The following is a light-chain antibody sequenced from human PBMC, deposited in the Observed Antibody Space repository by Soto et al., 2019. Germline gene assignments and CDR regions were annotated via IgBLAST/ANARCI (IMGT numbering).Light chain of an antibody. CDR2: KAS. J-gene: IGKJ2*01. Sequence: DIQMTQSPSTLSASVGDRVTITCRASQSISSWLAWYQQKPGKAPKLLIYKASILETGVPSRFSGSGSGTEFTLTITSLQPDDFATYYCQQYNTSSYTFGQGTKLGI. V-gene: IGKV1-5*03. CDR1: QSISSW. CDR3: QQYNTSSYT.